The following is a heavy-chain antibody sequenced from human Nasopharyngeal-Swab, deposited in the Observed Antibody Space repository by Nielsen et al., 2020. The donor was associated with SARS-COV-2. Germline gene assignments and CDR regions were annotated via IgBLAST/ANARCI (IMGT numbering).Heavy chain of an antibody. CDR2: IYSGGSR. V-gene: IGHV3-53*01. Sequence: VRQAPGKGLKWVSVIYSGGSRHYADSVRGRFTISRDNSKNALYLQMNSLRAEDTAVYYCARSRLPGVFSVTASWYFDLWGRGTLVTVSS. D-gene: IGHD2-21*02. CDR3: ARSRLPGVFSVTASWYFDL. J-gene: IGHJ2*01.